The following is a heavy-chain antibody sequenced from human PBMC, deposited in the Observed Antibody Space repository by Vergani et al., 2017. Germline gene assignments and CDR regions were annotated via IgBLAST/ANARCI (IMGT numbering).Heavy chain of an antibody. J-gene: IGHJ6*03. V-gene: IGHV3-53*01. CDR2: IYSGGST. CDR1: GFTVSSNY. Sequence: EVQLVESGGGLIQPGGSLRLSCAASGFTVSSNYMSWVRQAPGKGLEWVSVIYSGGSTYYADSVKGRFTISRYNSKTTLYLQMNSLRAEDTAVYYCARFDPPPFYYMDVWGKGTTVTVSS. CDR3: ARFDPPPFYYMDV.